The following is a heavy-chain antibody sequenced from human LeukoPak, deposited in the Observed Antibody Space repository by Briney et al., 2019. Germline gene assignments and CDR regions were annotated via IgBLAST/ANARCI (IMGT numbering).Heavy chain of an antibody. CDR3: ATAMTTVPYYYYHAMDV. V-gene: IGHV3-15*01. J-gene: IGHJ6*02. D-gene: IGHD4-17*01. CDR2: SKSTADAGTT. Sequence: SPGGSLRLSCAASGITFRNAWMTWVRQAPGKGLEWVGRSKSTADAGTTEYAPTVKGRFTISRDDSQSTLYLQMNSLKTDDTAVYYRATAMTTVPYYYYHAMDVWGQGTTVTVSS. CDR1: GITFRNAW.